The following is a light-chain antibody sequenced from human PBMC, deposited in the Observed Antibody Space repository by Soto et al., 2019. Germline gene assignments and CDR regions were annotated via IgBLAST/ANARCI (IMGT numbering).Light chain of an antibody. Sequence: DIQMTHSPSTLSASVGDRVTITCRASQSISSWLAWYQQKPGKAPKLLIYDASSLESGVPSRFSGSGSGTEFTLTISSLQPDDFATYYCQQYNSYPINFGQGTRLEIK. J-gene: IGKJ5*01. V-gene: IGKV1-5*01. CDR1: QSISSW. CDR2: DAS. CDR3: QQYNSYPIN.